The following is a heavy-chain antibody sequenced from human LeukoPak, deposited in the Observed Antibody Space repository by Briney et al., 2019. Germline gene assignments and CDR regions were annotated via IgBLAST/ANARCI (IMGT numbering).Heavy chain of an antibody. CDR3: ATGAYFEY. J-gene: IGHJ4*02. Sequence: PGGSLRLSCAASGFTFSSYGMTWVRQAPGKGLDWVSTISERGSSAYYADSVRGRFTISRDNSKNTLYLQMNSLRVEDTAVYYCATGAYFEYWGQGTLVTVSS. CDR2: ISERGSSA. CDR1: GFTFSSYG. V-gene: IGHV3-23*01.